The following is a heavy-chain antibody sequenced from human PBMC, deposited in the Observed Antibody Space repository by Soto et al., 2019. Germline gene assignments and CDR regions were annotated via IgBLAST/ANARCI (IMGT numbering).Heavy chain of an antibody. CDR2: ISYDGSNK. Sequence: QVQLVESGGGVVQPGRSVRLSCAASGFTFSGYPMHWVRQPPGKGLEWVAVISYDGSNKYYADSVKGRFAITRDDSKNMLYLQMDSLGPEDAAVYYCARSFDGVVTATKYYYNYGIDVWGRGTTVTVSS. CDR3: ARSFDGVVTATKYYYNYGIDV. J-gene: IGHJ6*02. CDR1: GFTFSGYP. V-gene: IGHV3-30*09. D-gene: IGHD2-21*02.